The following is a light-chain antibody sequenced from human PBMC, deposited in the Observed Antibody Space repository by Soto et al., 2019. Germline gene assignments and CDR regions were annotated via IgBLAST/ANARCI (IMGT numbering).Light chain of an antibody. CDR1: TSDVGSYNF. V-gene: IGLV2-14*01. CDR3: TSYTSSVTVV. CDR2: EVT. Sequence: QSVLTQPASVSGSPGQSITISCSGTTSDVGSYNFVSWYQLKSAKAPKLVIYEVTNRPSGVSYRFSGSKSGNPASLTISGLQTEDKAVYFCTSYTSSVTVVFGGGTKVTVL. J-gene: IGLJ3*02.